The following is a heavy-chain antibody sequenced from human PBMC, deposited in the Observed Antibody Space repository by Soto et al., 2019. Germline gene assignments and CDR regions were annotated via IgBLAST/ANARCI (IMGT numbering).Heavy chain of an antibody. CDR2: ISAYNGNT. V-gene: IGHV1-18*01. CDR3: ARSQSRLVPAASVS. D-gene: IGHD2-2*01. CDR1: GYTFTSYG. J-gene: IGHJ5*02. Sequence: QVQLVQSGAEVKKPGASVKVSCKASGYTFTSYGISWVRQAPGQGLEWMGWISAYNGNTNYAQKLQGRVTMTTDTCRSTASLKLRSLRSNDPAVYSGARSQSRLVPAASVSWGQGTLVTVSS.